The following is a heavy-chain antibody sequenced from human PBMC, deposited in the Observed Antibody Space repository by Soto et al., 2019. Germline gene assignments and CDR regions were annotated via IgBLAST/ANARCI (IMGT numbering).Heavy chain of an antibody. CDR3: ARFRIGNYGSGHLYF. D-gene: IGHD3-10*01. J-gene: IGHJ4*02. CDR1: GGSTNSGGYS. CDR2: IYNSADT. V-gene: IGHV4-30-2*01. Sequence: QLQLQESGSGLVKSSETLSLTCAVSGGSTNSGGYSCSWLRQPPGKGLEWIGHIYNSADTYSNPSLRSRVEMSVDRSKSQFSLKLTSVTAADTVVDDCARFRIGNYGSGHLYFWGQGTLVTVSS.